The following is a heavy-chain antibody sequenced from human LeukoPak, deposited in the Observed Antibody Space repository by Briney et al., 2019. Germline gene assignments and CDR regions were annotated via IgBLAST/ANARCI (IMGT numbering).Heavy chain of an antibody. CDR1: GGSFSSDGYY. CDR2: IYQSGST. CDR3: ARGFRGTADY. J-gene: IGHJ4*02. D-gene: IGHD1-1*01. Sequence: PSQTLSLTCTVSGGSFSSDGYYWIWIRQHPGKRLEWIGYIYQSGSTYYNPSLKSRVTISVDTSKNQFSLKLSSVTAADTAVYYCARGFRGTADYWGQGTLVTVSS. V-gene: IGHV4-31*03.